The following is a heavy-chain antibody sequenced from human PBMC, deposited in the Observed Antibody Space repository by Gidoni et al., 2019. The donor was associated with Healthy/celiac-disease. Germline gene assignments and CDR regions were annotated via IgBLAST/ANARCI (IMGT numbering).Heavy chain of an antibody. CDR1: GGSISSYY. D-gene: IGHD2-2*03. J-gene: IGHJ6*02. Sequence: QVQLQASGPGLVTPSETLSLTCTVSGGSISSYYWSWIRQPAGKGLEWIGRIYTSGSTNYNPSLKSRVTMSVDTSKNQFSLKLSSVTAADTAVYYCARDLGIVVVPAGRQTIYYYYGMDVWGQGTTVTVSS. CDR3: ARDLGIVVVPAGRQTIYYYYGMDV. V-gene: IGHV4-4*07. CDR2: IYTSGST.